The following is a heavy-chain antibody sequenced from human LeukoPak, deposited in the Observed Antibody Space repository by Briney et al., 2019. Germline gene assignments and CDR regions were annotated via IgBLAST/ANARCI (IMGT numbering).Heavy chain of an antibody. V-gene: IGHV4-4*02. D-gene: IGHD3-10*01. CDR3: ARYGSGSARVAFDI. J-gene: IGHJ3*02. CDR1: GVSISSSNW. Sequence: SGTLSLTCAVSGVSISSSNWWSWLRQPPGKGLEGIGEIYHSGSTNYNPSLKSRVTISVDKSKNQFSLKLSSVTAADTAVYYCARYGSGSARVAFDIWGQGTMVTVSS. CDR2: IYHSGST.